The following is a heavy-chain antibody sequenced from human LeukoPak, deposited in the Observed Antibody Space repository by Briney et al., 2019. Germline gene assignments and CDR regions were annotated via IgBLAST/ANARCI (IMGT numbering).Heavy chain of an antibody. Sequence: PSETLSLTCTVSGGSISSYYWSWIRQPPGKGLEWIGYLSYSGSTNYNPSLKSRLTTSVDTHKNQFSLKLSSVTAADTAVYYCARQGVYYDSSGYSLDYWGQGSLVTVSS. CDR1: GGSISSYY. CDR2: LSYSGST. CDR3: ARQGVYYDSSGYSLDY. J-gene: IGHJ4*02. V-gene: IGHV4-59*08. D-gene: IGHD3-22*01.